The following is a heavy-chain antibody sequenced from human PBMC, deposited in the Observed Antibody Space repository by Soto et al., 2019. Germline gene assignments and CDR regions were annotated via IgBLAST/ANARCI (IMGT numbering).Heavy chain of an antibody. D-gene: IGHD1-20*01. CDR2: VSYDGSIK. J-gene: IGHJ4*02. Sequence: PGGSLRLSCAASGFTFSSYAMHWVRQAPGKGLEWVAVVSYDGSIKHYADSVKGRFTISRDNSKTTLFLQMNSLRPEDTAVYYCVKAVYLLDFDYWGQGTLVTVSS. CDR3: VKAVYLLDFDY. V-gene: IGHV3-30-3*01. CDR1: GFTFSSYA.